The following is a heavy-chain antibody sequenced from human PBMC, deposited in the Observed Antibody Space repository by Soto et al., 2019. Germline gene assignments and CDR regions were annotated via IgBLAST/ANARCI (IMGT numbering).Heavy chain of an antibody. CDR1: GYTFKNYG. CDR3: ARTPGSGSYSSY. J-gene: IGHJ4*02. D-gene: IGHD1-26*01. CDR2: ISAYNGDT. V-gene: IGHV1-18*01. Sequence: ASVKVSCKASGYTFKNYGITWVRQAPGQGLEWMGWISAYNGDTNYAQKVQGRVTMATDTSTSTAYMELRSLRSDDTAVYYCARTPGSGSYSSYWGQGGLVTVSS.